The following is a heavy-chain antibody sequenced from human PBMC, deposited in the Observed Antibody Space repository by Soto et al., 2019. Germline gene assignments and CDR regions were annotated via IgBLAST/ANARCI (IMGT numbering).Heavy chain of an antibody. CDR2: FFIGGNT. CDR3: ATSGDYDILTGYYNVPTRTFDY. CDR1: GGSISSSTYY. D-gene: IGHD3-9*01. V-gene: IGHV4-39*01. J-gene: IGHJ4*02. Sequence: SETLSLTCTVSGGSISSSTYYWGWMRQPPGKGLEWIASFFIGGNTYYNPSLKSRVTISEDTSKNQFSLKLSSVTAADTAVYYCATSGDYDILTGYYNVPTRTFDYWGQGTLVTVS.